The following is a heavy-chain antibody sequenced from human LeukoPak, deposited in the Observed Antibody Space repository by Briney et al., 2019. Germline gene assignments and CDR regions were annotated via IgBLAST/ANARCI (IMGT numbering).Heavy chain of an antibody. V-gene: IGHV3-23*01. J-gene: IGHJ4*02. CDR1: GFAFSNYA. D-gene: IGHD3-10*01. Sequence: GGSLRLSCAASGFAFSNYAMSWVRQPPGKGLEWVSSLSGGGDSRYYADSVMGRFTISRDNSKNTLYLQMSSLRAEDTAVYYCAKAVRSMVTGGGYFDSWGQGTLVTVSS. CDR3: AKAVRSMVTGGGYFDS. CDR2: LSGGGDSR.